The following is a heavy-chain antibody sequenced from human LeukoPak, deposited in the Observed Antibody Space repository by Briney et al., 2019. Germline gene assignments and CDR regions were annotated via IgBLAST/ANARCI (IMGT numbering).Heavy chain of an antibody. CDR2: INPAGGST. J-gene: IGHJ4*02. CDR1: GYTFTSYY. Sequence: ASVKVSCKASGYTFTSYYIHWVRQAPGQGLEWMGIINPAGGSTTYAQKFQGSRLTLTRDTSTSTVYMELSSLRSEDTAVYYCARGRGIHDSHTYDYFDYWGQGSLVTVSS. V-gene: IGHV1-46*01. D-gene: IGHD3-22*01. CDR3: ARGRGIHDSHTYDYFDY.